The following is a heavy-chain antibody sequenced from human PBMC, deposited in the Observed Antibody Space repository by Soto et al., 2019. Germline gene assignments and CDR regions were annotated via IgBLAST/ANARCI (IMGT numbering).Heavy chain of an antibody. V-gene: IGHV4-61*01. CDR2: VYYSGST. Sequence: QVQLQESGPGLVTPSETLSLTCTVSGGYVSGGSYDWSWIRQPPGKGLEWIGYVYYSGSTNYNPPLKGRVTMSVDTSKNQFSLKLISVTAADTALYYCARGLDVWGQGTPVTVSS. CDR3: ARGLDV. CDR1: GGYVSGGSYD. J-gene: IGHJ6*02.